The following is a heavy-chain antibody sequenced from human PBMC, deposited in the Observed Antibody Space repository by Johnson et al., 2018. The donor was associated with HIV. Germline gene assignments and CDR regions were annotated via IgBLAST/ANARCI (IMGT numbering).Heavy chain of an antibody. CDR2: IKGDGSGH. CDR3: ARLRWGSGDPLHDAFDV. D-gene: IGHD2-21*01. CDR1: GFIFSNAW. J-gene: IGHJ3*01. V-gene: IGHV3-7*01. Sequence: VQLVESGGGLVKREGSLRLSCAPSGFIFSNAWMSWVRQAPGKGLEWVATIKGDGSGHDYVDSVEGRFTISRDYAKNSLYVQMNSLRAEDTAVYYCARLRWGSGDPLHDAFDVWGQGTMVTVSS.